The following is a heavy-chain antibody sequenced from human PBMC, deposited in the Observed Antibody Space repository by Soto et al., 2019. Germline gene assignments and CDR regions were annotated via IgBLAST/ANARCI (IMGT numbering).Heavy chain of an antibody. CDR1: GGTFSSYA. V-gene: IGHV1-69*12. CDR3: ARDTWFGELGSSYYYYYGMDV. CDR2: IIPIFGTA. D-gene: IGHD3-10*01. Sequence: QVQLVQSGAEVKKPGSSVKVSCKASGGTFSSYAISWVRQAPGQGLEWMGGIIPIFGTANYAQKSQGRVTITADESTSTAYMELSSLRSEDTAVYYCARDTWFGELGSSYYYYYGMDVWGQGTTVTVSS. J-gene: IGHJ6*02.